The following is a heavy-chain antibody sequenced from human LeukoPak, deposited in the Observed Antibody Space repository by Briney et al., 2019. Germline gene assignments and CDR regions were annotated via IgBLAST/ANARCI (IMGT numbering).Heavy chain of an antibody. D-gene: IGHD2-2*02. CDR2: ISSSSSYI. CDR1: GFTFSRYS. V-gene: IGHV3-21*01. CDR3: ARDSADIVVVPAAIYYYYYYYMDV. Sequence: GGSLRLSCAASGFTFSRYSMNWVRQAPGKGLEWVSSISSSSSYIYYADSVKGRFTISRDNSKNTLYLQMNSLRAEDTAVYYCARDSADIVVVPAAIYYYYYYYMDVWGKGTTVTVSS. J-gene: IGHJ6*03.